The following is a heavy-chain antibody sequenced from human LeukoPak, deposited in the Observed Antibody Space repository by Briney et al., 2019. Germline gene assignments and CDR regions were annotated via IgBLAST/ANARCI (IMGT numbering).Heavy chain of an antibody. V-gene: IGHV3-48*01. D-gene: IGHD1-26*01. CDR1: GFTFSSYS. J-gene: IGHJ4*02. CDR2: ISSSSSTI. Sequence: PGGSLRLSCAASGFTFSSYSMNWVRQAPGKGLEWVSYISSSSSTIYYADSVKGRFTISRDNAKNSLYLQMNSLRAEDTAVYYCARAHPSGSYFGPDYWGQGTLVTVSS. CDR3: ARAHPSGSYFGPDY.